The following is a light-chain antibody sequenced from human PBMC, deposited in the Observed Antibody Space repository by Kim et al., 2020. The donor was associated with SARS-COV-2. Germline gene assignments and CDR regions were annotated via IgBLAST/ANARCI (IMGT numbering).Light chain of an antibody. J-gene: IGKJ3*01. Sequence: SPGERATLSRTARQSVSTDLDWYQHKPGPAPRLLVYDATNRATGIPPRFSGSVSGTDFTLTINSLEPEDFAVYYCQQLTNWPMFTFGPGTKVDIK. CDR3: QQLTNWPMFT. CDR1: QSVSTD. V-gene: IGKV3-11*01. CDR2: DAT.